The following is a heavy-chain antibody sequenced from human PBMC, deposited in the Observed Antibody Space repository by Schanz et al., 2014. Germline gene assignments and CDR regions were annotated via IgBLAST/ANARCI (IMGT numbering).Heavy chain of an antibody. D-gene: IGHD6-19*01. J-gene: IGHJ3*02. CDR3: AKCIGWYGRCAFDI. CDR2: ISYDGSNK. Sequence: QVQLVESGGGVVQPGRSLRLSCAASGFTFSSYGMHWVRQAPGKGLEWVAVISYDGSNKYYADSVKGRFTISRDNSKNSLYLQRISLGAEDTAVYYCAKCIGWYGRCAFDIWGQGTMVTVSS. CDR1: GFTFSSYG. V-gene: IGHV3-30*18.